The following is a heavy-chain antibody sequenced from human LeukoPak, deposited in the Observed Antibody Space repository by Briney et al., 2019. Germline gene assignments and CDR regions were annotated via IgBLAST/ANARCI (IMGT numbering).Heavy chain of an antibody. D-gene: IGHD3-22*01. J-gene: IGHJ4*02. CDR2: ISYDGSNK. CDR1: GFTFSSYG. V-gene: IGHV3-30*18. Sequence: GRSLRLSCAASGFTFSSYGMHWVRQAPGKGLEWVAVISYDGSNKYYADSVKGRFTISRDNSKNTLYLQMNSLRAEDTAVYYCAKGSALYYYDSSGGEIDYWGQGTLVTVSS. CDR3: AKGSALYYYDSSGGEIDY.